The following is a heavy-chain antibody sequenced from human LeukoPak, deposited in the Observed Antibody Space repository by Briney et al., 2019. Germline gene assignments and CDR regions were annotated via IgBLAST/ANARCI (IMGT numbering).Heavy chain of an antibody. V-gene: IGHV3-66*01. CDR3: ARVSDSAGYGMDV. D-gene: IGHD2-15*01. CDR2: IYSGGST. Sequence: GSLRLSCAASGFTVSSNYMSWVRQAPGKGLEWVSVIYSGGSTYYADSVKGRFTISRDNSKNTLYLQMNSLRAEDTAVYYCARVSDSAGYGMDVWGQGTTVTVSS. CDR1: GFTVSSNY. J-gene: IGHJ6*02.